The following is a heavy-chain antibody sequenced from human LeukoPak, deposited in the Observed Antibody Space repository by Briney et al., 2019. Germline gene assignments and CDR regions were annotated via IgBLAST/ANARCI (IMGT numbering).Heavy chain of an antibody. J-gene: IGHJ4*02. CDR1: GGSISSGDYY. V-gene: IGHV4-61*08. Sequence: SETLSLTCTVSGGSISSGDYYWSWIRQPPGKGLEWIGYIYYSGSTYYNPSLKSRVTISIDTSKNQFSLKLSSVTAADTAVYYCARGIAAAGTGDFFDYWGQGTLVTVSS. CDR3: ARGIAAAGTGDFFDY. D-gene: IGHD6-13*01. CDR2: IYYSGST.